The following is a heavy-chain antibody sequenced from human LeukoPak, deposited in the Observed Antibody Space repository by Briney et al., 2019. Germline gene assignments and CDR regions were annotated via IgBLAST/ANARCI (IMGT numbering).Heavy chain of an antibody. CDR3: AKVGGYSSSAPDY. J-gene: IGHJ4*02. CDR2: ISGSGGST. CDR1: GFTFSTYA. D-gene: IGHD5-18*01. V-gene: IGHV3-23*01. Sequence: PGGSLRLSCAASGFTFSTYAMSWVRQAPGKGLEWVSAISGSGGSTYYADSVKGRFTISRDNSKNTLYLQMNSLRAEDTAVYYCAKVGGYSSSAPDYWGQGTLVTVSS.